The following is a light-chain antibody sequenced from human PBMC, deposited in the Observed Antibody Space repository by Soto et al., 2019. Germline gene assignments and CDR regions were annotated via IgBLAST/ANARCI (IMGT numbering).Light chain of an antibody. V-gene: IGKV1-39*01. J-gene: IGKJ4*01. CDR2: AAS. Sequence: DIQMTQSPSSLSASLGDRVTITCRASQSISSYLNWYQQKPGKAPKLLIYAASSLQSGVPSRFSGSGSGTEFTLTISSLQPEDFATYFCQQTFSTYVSFGGGTKVDIK. CDR3: QQTFSTYVS. CDR1: QSISSY.